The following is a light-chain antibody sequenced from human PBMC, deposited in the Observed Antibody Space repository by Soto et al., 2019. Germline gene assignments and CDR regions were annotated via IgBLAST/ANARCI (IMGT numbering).Light chain of an antibody. CDR1: QSVSTNY. V-gene: IGKV3-20*01. J-gene: IGKJ1*01. CDR3: QQYGSAPPT. CDR2: GAS. Sequence: EIVLTQSPGTLSLSPGERATLSCRASQSVSTNYLAWYQRKPGQAPRLLIYGASSRATGIPDRFSGSGSGTDFTLTITRLEPGDFAVYYCQQYGSAPPTFGQGTKVEIK.